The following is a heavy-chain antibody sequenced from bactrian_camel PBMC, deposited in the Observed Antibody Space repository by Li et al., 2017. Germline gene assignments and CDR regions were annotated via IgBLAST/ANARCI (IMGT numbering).Heavy chain of an antibody. CDR3: AASFYPASDALRCFVEMNDEGLDS. Sequence: GGSVNAGGSLTLSCAASGSGYISGTACMGWFRQVTGKEREGVAAIAPATGTTFYSDSVKGRFIISKDHVENSLYLQMNNLKPEDTAMYYCAASFYPASDALRCFVEMNDEGLDSWGQGTQVTVS. J-gene: IGHJ4*01. D-gene: IGHD1*01. CDR2: IAPATGTT. V-gene: IGHV3S54*01. CDR1: GSGYISGTAC.